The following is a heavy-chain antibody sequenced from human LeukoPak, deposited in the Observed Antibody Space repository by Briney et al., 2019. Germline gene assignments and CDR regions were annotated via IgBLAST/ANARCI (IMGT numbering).Heavy chain of an antibody. CDR3: ARDPSFDRLRPSGWYED. Sequence: SETLSLTCSVSGRSISSGGYYWSWIRQHPGKGLEWIGYIYYSGSTYYNPSLQSRVTISVDTSKNQFSLTLSSVTAADTAVYYCARDPSFDRLRPSGWYEDRGQGTLVTVSS. V-gene: IGHV4-31*03. CDR1: GRSISSGGYY. D-gene: IGHD6-19*01. CDR2: IYYSGST. J-gene: IGHJ4*02.